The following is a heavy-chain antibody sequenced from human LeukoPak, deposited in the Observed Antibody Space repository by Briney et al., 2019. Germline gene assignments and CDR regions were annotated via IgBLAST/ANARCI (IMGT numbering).Heavy chain of an antibody. J-gene: IGHJ3*02. D-gene: IGHD3-16*01. V-gene: IGHV3-72*01. CDR3: VRIRLGSLQFKAFEI. CDR2: IRNKANSYFT. Sequence: GGSLRLSCAASGFTVSSNYMSWVRQAPGKGLEWVGRIRNKANSYFTEYAASAIGRFTISRDDSKNSLSLQMNSLKTEDTAVYYCVRIRLGSLQFKAFEIWGQGTMVTVSS. CDR1: GFTVSSNY.